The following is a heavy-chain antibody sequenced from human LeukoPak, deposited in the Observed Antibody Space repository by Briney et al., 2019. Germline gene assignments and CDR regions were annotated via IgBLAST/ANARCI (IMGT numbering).Heavy chain of an antibody. V-gene: IGHV4-59*08. CDR2: IYYSGST. D-gene: IGHD3-10*01. CDR1: DGSISSYY. CDR3: ARYKFGYYGSGSNTQDEFDY. J-gene: IGHJ4*02. Sequence: SETLSLTCTVSDGSISSYYWSWIRQPPGKGLEWIGYIYYSGSTNYNPSLKSRVTISVDTSKNQFSLKLSSATAADTAVYYCARYKFGYYGSGSNTQDEFDYWGQGTLVTVSS.